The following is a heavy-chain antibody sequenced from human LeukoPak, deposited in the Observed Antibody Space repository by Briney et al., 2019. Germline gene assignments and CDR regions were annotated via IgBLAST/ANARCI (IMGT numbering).Heavy chain of an antibody. D-gene: IGHD5-18*01. CDR2: TYSGGST. V-gene: IGHV3-66*01. Sequence: QPGGSLRLSCADSGFPVSSNYMSWVRQAPGKGLEWVSVTYSGGSTYYADSVKGRFTISRDNSKNTLYLQMNSLRAEDTAVYYCARDKSYGKFDYWGQGTLVTVSS. CDR1: GFPVSSNY. J-gene: IGHJ4*02. CDR3: ARDKSYGKFDY.